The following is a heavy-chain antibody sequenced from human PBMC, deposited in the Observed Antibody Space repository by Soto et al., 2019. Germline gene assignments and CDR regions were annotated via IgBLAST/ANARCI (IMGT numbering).Heavy chain of an antibody. CDR3: AKDAVYNDGLWLMDH. CDR1: VLPHSNFA. V-gene: IGHV3-23*05. Sequence: PWWSLRLSCTASVLPHSNFAMMWFRQAPGKGLECISGIYGSGRGIEYADSVKGRFTISRDNSKNTVYLQMTDLRVDDTAVYYCAKDAVYNDGLWLMDHWGQGTQVTVSS. D-gene: IGHD2-21*01. CDR2: IYGSGRGI. J-gene: IGHJ4*02.